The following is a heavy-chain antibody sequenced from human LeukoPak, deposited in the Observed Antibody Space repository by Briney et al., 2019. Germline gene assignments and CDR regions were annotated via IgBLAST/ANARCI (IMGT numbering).Heavy chain of an antibody. CDR3: STWAFYHSLDV. D-gene: IGHD5/OR15-5a*01. J-gene: IGHJ6*02. Sequence: PGRSLRLSCAASGFAFHAFDMQWVRQAPGKGLEWVSFINRDGGKTYYADSVRGRFTIARDNSKNSLYLQMNSLRTEDTAFYYCSTWAFYHSLDVWGQGTTVTVSS. CDR2: INRDGGKT. CDR1: GFAFHAFD. V-gene: IGHV3-43*02.